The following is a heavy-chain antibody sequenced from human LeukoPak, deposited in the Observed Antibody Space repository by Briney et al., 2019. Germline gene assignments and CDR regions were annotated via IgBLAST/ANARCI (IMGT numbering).Heavy chain of an antibody. Sequence: SSETVSLTCTVSGGSISSSIYYWGWIRQPPGKGLEWIGSIYYSGSTYYNPSLKSRVTISVDTSKNQFSLKLSSVTAADTAVYYCARTEAAGSYYFDYWGQGTLVTVSS. D-gene: IGHD6-13*01. J-gene: IGHJ4*02. V-gene: IGHV4-39*01. CDR3: ARTEAAGSYYFDY. CDR2: IYYSGST. CDR1: GGSISSSIYY.